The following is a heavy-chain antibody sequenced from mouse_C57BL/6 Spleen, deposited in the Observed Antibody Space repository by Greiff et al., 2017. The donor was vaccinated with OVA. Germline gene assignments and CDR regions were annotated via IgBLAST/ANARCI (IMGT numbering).Heavy chain of an antibody. D-gene: IGHD2-1*01. Sequence: VQLQQSGPVLVKPGASVKMSCKASGYTFTDYYMNWVKQSHGKSLEWIGVINPYNGGTSYNQKFKGKATLTVDKSSSTAYMELNSLTSEDSAVYYCARSYGNYWYFDVWGTGTTVTVSS. CDR2: INPYNGGT. CDR1: GYTFTDYY. V-gene: IGHV1-19*01. CDR3: ARSYGNYWYFDV. J-gene: IGHJ1*03.